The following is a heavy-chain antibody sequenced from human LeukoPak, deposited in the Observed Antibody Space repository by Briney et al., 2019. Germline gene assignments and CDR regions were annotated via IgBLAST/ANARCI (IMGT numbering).Heavy chain of an antibody. V-gene: IGHV1-69*13. Sequence: ASVKVSCKASGGTFSSYAISWVRQAPGQGLEWMGGIIPIFGTANYAQKFQGRVTITADESTSTAYMELSSLSSEDTAVYYCAREYTVTTTNDAFDIWGQGTMVTVSS. D-gene: IGHD4-17*01. CDR2: IIPIFGTA. J-gene: IGHJ3*02. CDR1: GGTFSSYA. CDR3: AREYTVTTTNDAFDI.